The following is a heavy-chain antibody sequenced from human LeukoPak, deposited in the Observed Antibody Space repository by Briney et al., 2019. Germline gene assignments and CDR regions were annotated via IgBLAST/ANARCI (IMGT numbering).Heavy chain of an antibody. CDR1: GYTFTSYG. Sequence: GASVKVSCKASGYTFTSYGISWVRQAPGQGLEWMGWISAYNGNTNYARKLQGRVTMTTDTSTSTAYMELRSLRSDDTAVYYCARAWHQDTAMFKPDYWGQGTLVTVSS. V-gene: IGHV1-18*01. CDR2: ISAYNGNT. CDR3: ARAWHQDTAMFKPDY. J-gene: IGHJ4*02. D-gene: IGHD5-18*01.